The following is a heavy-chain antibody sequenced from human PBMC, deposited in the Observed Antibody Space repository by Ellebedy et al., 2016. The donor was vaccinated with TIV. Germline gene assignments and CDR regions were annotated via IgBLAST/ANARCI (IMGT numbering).Heavy chain of an antibody. CDR1: GYTFTTYH. D-gene: IGHD6-6*01. Sequence: ASVKVSCKASGYTFTTYHMHWVRQAPGQGPEWMGIINPSGGSTSYAQKFQGRVTMTRDTSTNTVYMELSSLKFDDTAIYYCARTRGSSSVELDPWGQGTLVTVSS. CDR3: ARTRGSSSVELDP. CDR2: INPSGGST. V-gene: IGHV1-46*01. J-gene: IGHJ5*02.